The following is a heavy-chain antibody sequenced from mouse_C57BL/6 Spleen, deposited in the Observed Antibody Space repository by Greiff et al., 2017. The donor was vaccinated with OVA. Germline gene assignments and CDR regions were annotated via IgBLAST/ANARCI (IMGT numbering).Heavy chain of an antibody. V-gene: IGHV5-6*02. CDR1: GFTFSSSG. J-gene: IGHJ2*01. Sequence: EVKLVESGGDLVKPGGSLKLSCAASGFTFSSSGMSWVRQTPDKRLEWVATISSGGSYTYYPDSVKGRFTISRDNAKNTLYLQMSSLKSEDTAMYYCARSEEDGYYEGFDYWGQGTTLTVSS. CDR2: ISSGGSYT. CDR3: ARSEEDGYYEGFDY. D-gene: IGHD2-3*01.